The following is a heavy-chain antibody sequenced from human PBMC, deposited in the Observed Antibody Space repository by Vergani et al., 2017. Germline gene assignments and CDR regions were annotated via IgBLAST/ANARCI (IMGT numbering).Heavy chain of an antibody. CDR2: INPNSGGT. CDR3: ASVGTSTSRDYFDY. D-gene: IGHD2-2*01. J-gene: IGHJ4*02. Sequence: QVQLVQSGAEVKKPGASVKVSCKASGYTFTDSFMHWVRQAPGQGLEWMVWINPNSGGTNYAQKFQGRITMTRDTSISTAYMELSNLRSDDTAVYYCASVGTSTSRDYFDYWGQGTLVTVSS. V-gene: IGHV1-2*02. CDR1: GYTFTDSF.